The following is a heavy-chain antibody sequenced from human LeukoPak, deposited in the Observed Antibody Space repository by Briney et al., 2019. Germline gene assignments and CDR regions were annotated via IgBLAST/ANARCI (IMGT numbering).Heavy chain of an antibody. CDR2: LYIGRDT. V-gene: IGHV4-4*07. D-gene: IGHD2-15*01. CDR3: ARGRYCSADICSGGDAFDI. Sequence: SETLSLTCTASLVSISNYYWSWIRQPAGKGLEWIGRLYIGRDTDYNPSLKSRVTMSADTSNSQFSLRLTSVTAADTAVYYCARGRYCSADICSGGDAFDIWGQGTMVSVSS. CDR1: LVSISNYY. J-gene: IGHJ3*02.